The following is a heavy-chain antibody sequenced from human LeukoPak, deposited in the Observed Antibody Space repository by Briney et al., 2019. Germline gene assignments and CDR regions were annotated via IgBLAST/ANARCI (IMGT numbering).Heavy chain of an antibody. V-gene: IGHV4-4*07. J-gene: IGHJ4*02. D-gene: IGHD3-10*01. Sequence: PSETLSLTCTISGGSISNYYWSWIRQPAGKGLEWIGRIYTSGSTNYNPSLKSRVTMSVDTSKNQFSLKLSSVTAADTAVYYCARDIYYGSGSYMDYWGQGTLVTVSS. CDR3: ARDIYYGSGSYMDY. CDR1: GGSISNYY. CDR2: IYTSGST.